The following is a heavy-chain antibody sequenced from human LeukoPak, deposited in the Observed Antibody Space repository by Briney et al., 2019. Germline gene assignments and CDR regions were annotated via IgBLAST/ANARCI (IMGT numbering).Heavy chain of an antibody. J-gene: IGHJ4*02. CDR1: GGSISSGDYY. CDR2: IYYSGST. CDR3: ARGDTDTGIRYDY. V-gene: IGHV4-30-4*01. Sequence: SQTLSLTCTVSGGSISSGDYYWSWIRQPPGKGLEWIGYIYYSGSTNYNPSLKSRVTISVDTSKNQFSLKLSSVTAADTAVYYCARGDTDTGIRYDYWGQGTLVTVSS. D-gene: IGHD3-9*01.